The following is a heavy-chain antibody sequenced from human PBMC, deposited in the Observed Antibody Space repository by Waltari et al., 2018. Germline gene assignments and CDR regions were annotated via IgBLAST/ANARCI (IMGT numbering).Heavy chain of an antibody. Sequence: EVQLLESGGGLVQPGGSLRLSCAASGFTFSSYAMTWARQAPGKGVEWVSAISGSGGSTYYADSVKGRFTISRDNSKNTLYLQMNSLRAEDTAVYYCAKADVGARNYFDYWGQGTLVTVSS. D-gene: IGHD1-26*01. CDR2: ISGSGGST. CDR1: GFTFSSYA. J-gene: IGHJ4*02. CDR3: AKADVGARNYFDY. V-gene: IGHV3-23*01.